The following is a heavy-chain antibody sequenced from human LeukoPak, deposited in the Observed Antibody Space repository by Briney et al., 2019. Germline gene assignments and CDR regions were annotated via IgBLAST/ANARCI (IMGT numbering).Heavy chain of an antibody. D-gene: IGHD5-18*01. V-gene: IGHV3-53*04. CDR3: ARGVLGYSYGFDY. J-gene: IGHJ4*02. Sequence: ETLSLTCTVSGGSISSYYWSWVRQAPGKGLEWVSVIFSGGTTYYADSVKGRFTISRHNSENTLYLQMNSLRGEDTAVYYCARGVLGYSYGFDYWGQGTLVTVSS. CDR1: GGSISSYY. CDR2: IFSGGTT.